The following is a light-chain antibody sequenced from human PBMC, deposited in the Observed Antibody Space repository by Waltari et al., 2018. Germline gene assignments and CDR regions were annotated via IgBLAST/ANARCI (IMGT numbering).Light chain of an antibody. Sequence: QSALTQPPSASGSPGQSVTISCPGTSSAVGRYDFVSWYQQHPGKVPKHIIYEVNRRPSGVPDRFSGSKSGNTASLTVSGLRAEDEADYYCSSYAGTNTLVFGGGTKLTVL. CDR1: SSAVGRYDF. CDR3: SSYAGTNTLV. J-gene: IGLJ3*02. V-gene: IGLV2-8*01. CDR2: EVN.